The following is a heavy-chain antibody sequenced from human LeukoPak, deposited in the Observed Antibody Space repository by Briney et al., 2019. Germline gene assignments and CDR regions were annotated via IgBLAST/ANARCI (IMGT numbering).Heavy chain of an antibody. CDR2: ISYDGSNK. J-gene: IGHJ6*02. CDR1: GFTFRNYV. D-gene: IGHD3-16*01. Sequence: GGSLRLSCAASGFTFRNYVIHWVRQAPGKGLEWVAVISYDGSNKYYADSVKGRFTISRDTSKNTLYLQVNSLRGEDTAVYYCARAGGGHFFYGMDVWGQGTTVTVSS. CDR3: ARAGGGHFFYGMDV. V-gene: IGHV3-30*04.